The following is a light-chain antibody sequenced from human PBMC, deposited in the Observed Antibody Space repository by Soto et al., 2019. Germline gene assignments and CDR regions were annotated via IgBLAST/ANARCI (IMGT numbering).Light chain of an antibody. Sequence: EIVLTQSPGTLSVSPGDRVTLSCRASQSISINLAWYQHKPGQAPRLLIHGASTRATGVPARISGSGSGTEFTLTISSLQSEDFELYYCQQYGGSPRTFGQGTKVDIK. V-gene: IGKV3D-15*01. CDR1: QSISIN. J-gene: IGKJ1*01. CDR2: GAS. CDR3: QQYGGSPRT.